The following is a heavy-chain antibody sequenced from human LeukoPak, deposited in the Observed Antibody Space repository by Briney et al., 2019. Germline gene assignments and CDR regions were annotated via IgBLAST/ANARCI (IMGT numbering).Heavy chain of an antibody. CDR1: AFTFSTYG. CDR2: IWNDGKTK. V-gene: IGHV3-33*01. D-gene: IGHD4-23*01. CDR3: AREGGDDGTSGINY. J-gene: IGHJ4*02. Sequence: RRSLTLACAAAAFTFSTYGMHWVRQAPGNGLEWVSDIWNDGKTKFYEYAEKGRFTITIDKYKKTMYVQMNSMSAEDKAVYYCAREGGDDGTSGINYWGQGTLVIVSS.